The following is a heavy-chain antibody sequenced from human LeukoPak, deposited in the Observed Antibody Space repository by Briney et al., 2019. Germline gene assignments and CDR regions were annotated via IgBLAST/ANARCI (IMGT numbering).Heavy chain of an antibody. CDR1: GYTFTSYG. CDR3: VRSQSRYFDWYHKDNWFDP. D-gene: IGHD3-9*01. V-gene: IGHV1-18*01. J-gene: IGHJ5*02. CDR2: ISAYNGNT. Sequence: GASVKVSCKASGYTFTSYGISWVRQAPGQGLEWMGWISAYNGNTNYAQKLQGRVTMTTDTSTSTAYMELRSLRSDDTAVYYCVRSQSRYFDWYHKDNWFDPWGQGTLVTVSS.